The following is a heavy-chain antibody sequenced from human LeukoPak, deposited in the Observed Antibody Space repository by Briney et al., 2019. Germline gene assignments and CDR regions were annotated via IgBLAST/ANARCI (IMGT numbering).Heavy chain of an antibody. CDR1: GDSVSSNSAT. CDR3: ARGRGSSADFDY. CDR2: TYYRSQWNN. Sequence: SQTLSLTCAISGDSVSSNSATWNWIRQSPLRGLEWLGRTYYRSQWNNDYAASVKSRIDINPETSKNQFCLQLNSVTPEDTAVYYCARGRGSSADFDYWGQGTLVTVSS. V-gene: IGHV6-1*01. J-gene: IGHJ4*02. D-gene: IGHD6-6*01.